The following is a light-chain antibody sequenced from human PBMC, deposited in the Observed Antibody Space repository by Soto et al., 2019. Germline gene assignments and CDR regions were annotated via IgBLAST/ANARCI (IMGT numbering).Light chain of an antibody. CDR1: QSVSGK. J-gene: IGKJ1*01. V-gene: IGKV3-15*01. CDR2: DAS. Sequence: EIVMAQSPDTLSLSPGERATLSCRASQSVSGKLAWYQHRPGQAPRLLIYDASIRATGIPARFSGSASGTVFTVNISSLQSEDFALYYCQQYNNWPLWTFGQGTKVEMK. CDR3: QQYNNWPLWT.